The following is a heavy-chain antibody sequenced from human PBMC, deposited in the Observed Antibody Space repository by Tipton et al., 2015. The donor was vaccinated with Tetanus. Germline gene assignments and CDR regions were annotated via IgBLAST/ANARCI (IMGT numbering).Heavy chain of an antibody. V-gene: IGHV3-21*04. CDR1: GFTLSRYT. D-gene: IGHD3-16*02. J-gene: IGHJ4*02. CDR2: ISSSSRYI. CDR3: ARDYPDFDY. Sequence: SLRLSCAASGFTLSRYTLNWVRQAPGKGLEWVSSISSSSRYIYYADSVKGRFTISRDNAKNSLYLQMISLRAEDTAVYYCARDYPDFDYWGQGTLVTVSS.